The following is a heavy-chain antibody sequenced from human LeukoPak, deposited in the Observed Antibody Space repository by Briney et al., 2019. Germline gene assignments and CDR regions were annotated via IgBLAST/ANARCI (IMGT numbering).Heavy chain of an antibody. Sequence: GGSLRLSCAASGFTFSSYDMHWVRQATGKGLEWVSAIGTAGDTYYPGSVKGRFTISRDNAKNSLYLQMNSLRAEDTAVYYCARDSVAGNSYYFDYWGQGTLVTVSS. CDR3: ARDSVAGNSYYFDY. J-gene: IGHJ4*02. D-gene: IGHD1-7*01. CDR1: GFTFSSYD. V-gene: IGHV3-13*01. CDR2: IGTAGDT.